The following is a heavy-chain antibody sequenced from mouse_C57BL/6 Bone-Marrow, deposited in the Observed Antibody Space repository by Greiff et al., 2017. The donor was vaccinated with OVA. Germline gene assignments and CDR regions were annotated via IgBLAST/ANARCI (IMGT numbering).Heavy chain of an antibody. CDR1: GFTFSDYY. V-gene: IGHV5-12*01. D-gene: IGHD1-1*01. CDR2: ISNGGGST. CDR3: ATRSYYGYYFDY. Sequence: DVMLVESGGGLVQPGGSLKLSCAASGFTFSDYYMYWVRQTPEKRLEWVAYISNGGGSTYYPDTLKGRFTISRDNSKNTLYLKLSRLKSEDTAMYDCATRSYYGYYFDYWGQGTTLTVAS. J-gene: IGHJ2*01.